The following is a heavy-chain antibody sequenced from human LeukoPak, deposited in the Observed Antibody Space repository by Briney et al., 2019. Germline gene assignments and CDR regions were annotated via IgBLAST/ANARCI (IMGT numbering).Heavy chain of an antibody. CDR2: IRSKAYGGTT. V-gene: IGHV3-49*03. CDR3: TRDFTNYYDSSGYFTYFDY. J-gene: IGHJ4*02. D-gene: IGHD3-22*01. Sequence: GGSLRLSCTASGFTFGDYAMSWFRQAPGKGLEWVGFIRSKAYGGTTEYAASVKGRFTISRDDSKSIAYLQMNSLKTEDTAVYYCTRDFTNYYDSSGYFTYFDYWGQGTLVTVSS. CDR1: GFTFGDYA.